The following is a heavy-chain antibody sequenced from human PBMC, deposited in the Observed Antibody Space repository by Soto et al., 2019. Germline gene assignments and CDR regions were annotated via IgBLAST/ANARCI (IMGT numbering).Heavy chain of an antibody. CDR1: GFTFSSYG. CDR2: IWYDGSNK. Sequence: QVQLVESGGGVVQPGRSLRLSCAASGFTFSSYGMHWVRQAPGKGLEWVAVIWYDGSNKYYADSVKGRFTISRDNSKNTLYLQMNSLRAEDTAVYYCARDRGSIWPYGMDVWGQGTTVTVSS. V-gene: IGHV3-33*01. CDR3: ARDRGSIWPYGMDV. D-gene: IGHD6-13*01. J-gene: IGHJ6*02.